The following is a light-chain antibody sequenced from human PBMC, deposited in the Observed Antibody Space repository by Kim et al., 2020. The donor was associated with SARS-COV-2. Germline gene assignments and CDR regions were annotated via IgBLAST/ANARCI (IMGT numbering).Light chain of an antibody. CDR3: QQYDNYPWT. J-gene: IGKJ1*01. Sequence: ASVGDRVTITCRASQSISNWLAWYQQKPGKAPKLLISKASSLESGVPSRFSGSQSGTEFTLPISSLQPDDFANYYCQQYDNYPWTFGQGTKVDIK. CDR1: QSISNW. CDR2: KAS. V-gene: IGKV1-5*03.